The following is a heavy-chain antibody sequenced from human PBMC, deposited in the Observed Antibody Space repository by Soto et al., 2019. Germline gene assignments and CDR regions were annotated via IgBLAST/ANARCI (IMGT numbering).Heavy chain of an antibody. CDR2: IKKDGSEK. J-gene: IGHJ5*01. Sequence: GGSLRLSCAASGFTFSSYWMSWVRQAPGKGLEWVANIKKDGSEKNYVDSEKGRFTISRDNAKNSLYLQMNSLRGEDTAVYYCARQVGYCSGSGCSNWFDSWGQGTLVTVSS. D-gene: IGHD2-15*01. CDR1: GFTFSSYW. CDR3: ARQVGYCSGSGCSNWFDS. V-gene: IGHV3-7*01.